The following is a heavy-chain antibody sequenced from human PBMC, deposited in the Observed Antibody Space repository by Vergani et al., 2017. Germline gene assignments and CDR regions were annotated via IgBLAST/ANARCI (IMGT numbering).Heavy chain of an antibody. V-gene: IGHV4-39*01. J-gene: IGHJ5*02. CDR1: GASISSNSYY. D-gene: IGHD3-10*01. CDR3: VRTVALWFGETKDGGWFDP. Sequence: QLQLQESGPGLVEPSETLSLTCTVSGASISSNSYYWGWVRQSPGNVLEWVGSIRYSGPTYYNLPLQSRTTISLDTSKNQFSLKLNSVTAAGTAVYYCVRTVALWFGETKDGGWFDPWGQGTLVTVTS. CDR2: IRYSGPT.